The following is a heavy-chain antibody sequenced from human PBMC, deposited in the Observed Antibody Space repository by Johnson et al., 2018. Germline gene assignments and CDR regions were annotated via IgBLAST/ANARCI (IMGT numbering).Heavy chain of an antibody. CDR1: GFTFSSYG. V-gene: IGHV3-30*18. Sequence: QVQLQESGGGVVQPGRSRRLSCAASGFTFSSYGMHWVRQAPGKGLEWVAVISYDGSNKYYADSVKGRFTISRDNSKNTLYLQMNSLRAEDTAVYYCAKDRLRGLPSPHNAFDIWGQGTMVTVSS. J-gene: IGHJ3*02. CDR2: ISYDGSNK. CDR3: AKDRLRGLPSPHNAFDI. D-gene: IGHD2-21*01.